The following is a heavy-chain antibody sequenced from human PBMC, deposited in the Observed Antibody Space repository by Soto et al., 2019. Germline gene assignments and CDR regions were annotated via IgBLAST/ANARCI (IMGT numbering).Heavy chain of an antibody. CDR1: GGSISSVDYY. CDR2: VYYSGNT. Sequence: SETLSLTCAVSGGSISSVDYYWSWIRQPPGKGLEWIGYVYYSGNTNYNPSLKSRVTISIDRSKKHFSLNLRSVTAGDTAVYYCARSSYSSIAVTQFD. D-gene: IGHD6-19*01. V-gene: IGHV4-61*03. J-gene: IGHJ4*01. CDR3: ARSSYSSIAVTQFD.